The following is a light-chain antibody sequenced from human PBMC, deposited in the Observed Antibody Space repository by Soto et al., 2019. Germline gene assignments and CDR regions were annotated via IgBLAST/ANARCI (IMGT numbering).Light chain of an antibody. CDR2: EAT. CDR1: QGLKF. CDR3: QQANSFPIT. J-gene: IGKJ5*01. V-gene: IGKV1-12*01. Sequence: DIQITQSPSSLSASVGDTVTITCRASQGLKFLAWYQQKPGKAPRLLIYEATNLQSGVPPRFSGSGFGTDFTLTISSLQPEDFATYFCQQANSFPITFGQGTRLEIK.